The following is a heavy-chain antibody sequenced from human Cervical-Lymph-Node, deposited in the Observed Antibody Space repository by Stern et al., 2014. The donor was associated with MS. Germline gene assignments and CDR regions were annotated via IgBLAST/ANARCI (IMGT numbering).Heavy chain of an antibody. CDR2: IIPILGIA. Sequence: VQLLQSGAEVKKPGSSVKVSCKASGGTFSSYTISWVRQAPGQGLEWMGRIIPILGIANYAQKFQGRVTITADKSTSTAYMELSSLRSEDTAVYYCARSYCTNGVCSDYWGQGTLVTVSS. J-gene: IGHJ4*02. CDR1: GGTFSSYT. V-gene: IGHV1-69*09. CDR3: ARSYCTNGVCSDY. D-gene: IGHD2-8*01.